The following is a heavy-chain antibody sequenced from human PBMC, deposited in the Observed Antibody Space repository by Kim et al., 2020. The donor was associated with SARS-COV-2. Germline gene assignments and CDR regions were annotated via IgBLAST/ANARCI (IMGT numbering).Heavy chain of an antibody. CDR2: IYSSGST. CDR3: ARGDTTLHSYHYGLDV. D-gene: IGHD1-26*01. J-gene: IGHJ6*02. CDR1: GGSISSYY. V-gene: IGHV4-4*07. Sequence: SETLSLTCTVSGGSISSYYWNWMRQPAGKGLEWIGRIYSSGSTNYNPSLKSRVTMSVDTSKNQFSLKLSSVTAADTAVYYCARGDTTLHSYHYGLDVWGQGTTVTVSS.